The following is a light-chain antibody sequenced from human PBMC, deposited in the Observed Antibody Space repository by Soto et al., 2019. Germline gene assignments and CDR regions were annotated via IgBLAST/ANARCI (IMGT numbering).Light chain of an antibody. V-gene: IGKV3-20*01. CDR1: QSVSSSY. J-gene: IGKJ1*01. Sequence: EIVLTQSPGTLSLSPGERATLSCRASQSVSSSYLAWYQQKPGQAPRLLIYGASSRATGIPDRFSGSGSGTDFPLTISRLAPEDFEVYYCQQYGSSPWTFGQGTKVEIK. CDR2: GAS. CDR3: QQYGSSPWT.